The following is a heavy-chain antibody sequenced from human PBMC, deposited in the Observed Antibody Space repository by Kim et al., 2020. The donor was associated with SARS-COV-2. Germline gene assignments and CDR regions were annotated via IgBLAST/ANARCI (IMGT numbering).Heavy chain of an antibody. D-gene: IGHD1-7*01. Sequence: GSLRLSCAASGFTFSSYSMNWVRQAPGKGLEWVSSISSSSSYIYYADSVKGRFTISRDNAKNSLYLRMNSLRAEDTAVYYCARDGGTGTTPFRRYGMDVWGQGTTVTVSS. CDR3: ARDGGTGTTPFRRYGMDV. J-gene: IGHJ6*02. CDR2: ISSSSSYI. CDR1: GFTFSSYS. V-gene: IGHV3-21*01.